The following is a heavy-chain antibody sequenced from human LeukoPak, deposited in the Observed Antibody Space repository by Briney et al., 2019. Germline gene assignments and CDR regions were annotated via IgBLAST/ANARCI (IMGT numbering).Heavy chain of an antibody. J-gene: IGHJ4*02. CDR1: GFTFSSYW. D-gene: IGHD5-12*01. CDR3: ARDSSGYDYLLHSSPGGFDY. V-gene: IGHV3-7*01. CDR2: IKQDGSEK. Sequence: PGGSLRLSCAASGFTFSSYWMSWVRQAPGKGLEWVANIKQDGSEKYYVDSVKGRFTISRDNAKNTLYLQMNSLRAEDTAVYYCARDSSGYDYLLHSSPGGFDYWGQGTLVTVSS.